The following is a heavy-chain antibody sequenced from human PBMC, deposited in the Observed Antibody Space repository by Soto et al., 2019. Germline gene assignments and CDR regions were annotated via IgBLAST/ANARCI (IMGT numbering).Heavy chain of an antibody. CDR2: IYRTGST. V-gene: IGHV4-4*02. D-gene: IGHD1-7*01. J-gene: IGHJ4*02. CDR3: ASRDPGTSVDY. CDR1: GVSFTSNNW. Sequence: SETLSLTCAVSGVSFTSNNWWTWVRQPPGQGLEWIGEIYRTGSTNYNPSLKSRVTISLDKSENQFSLKVTSLTAADTAVYYCASRDPGTSVDYWGQGTLVT.